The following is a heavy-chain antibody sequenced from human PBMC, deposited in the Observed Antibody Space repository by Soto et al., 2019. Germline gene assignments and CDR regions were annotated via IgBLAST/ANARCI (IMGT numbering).Heavy chain of an antibody. J-gene: IGHJ3*02. V-gene: IGHV4-59*01. Sequence: PSETLSLTCTVSGGSISSYYWSWIRQPPGKGLEWIGYIYYSGSTNYNPFLKSRVTISVDTSKNQFSLKLSSVTAADTAVYYCARVSVPAPQRRGDAFDIWGQGKMVTVSS. CDR1: GGSISSYY. D-gene: IGHD2-2*01. CDR2: IYYSGST. CDR3: ARVSVPAPQRRGDAFDI.